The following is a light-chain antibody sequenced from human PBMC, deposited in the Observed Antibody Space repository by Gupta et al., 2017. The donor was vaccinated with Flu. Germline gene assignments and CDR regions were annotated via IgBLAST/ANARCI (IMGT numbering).Light chain of an antibody. CDR3: GSYTTSSTWV. CDR2: EVT. Sequence: SVSGSPGQSITISCTGTSSDVGGYNYVSWYRQHPGKAPKLMIYEVTNRPSGVSNRFSGSKSGNTASLTISGLQAEDEADYFCGSYTTSSTWVFGGGTKLTVL. J-gene: IGLJ3*02. V-gene: IGLV2-14*01. CDR1: SSDVGGYNY.